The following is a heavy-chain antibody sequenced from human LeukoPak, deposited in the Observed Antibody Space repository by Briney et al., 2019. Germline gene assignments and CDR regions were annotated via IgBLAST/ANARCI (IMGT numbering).Heavy chain of an antibody. CDR3: ARGQRWELLSYYFDY. CDR1: VGSFSGYY. D-gene: IGHD1-26*01. V-gene: IGHV4-34*01. Sequence: SETLSLTCAVYVGSFSGYYWSWIRQPPGKGLEWIGEINHSGSTNYNPSLKSRVTISVDTSKNQFSLKLSSVTAADTAVYYCARGQRWELLSYYFDYWGQGTLVTVSS. CDR2: INHSGST. J-gene: IGHJ4*02.